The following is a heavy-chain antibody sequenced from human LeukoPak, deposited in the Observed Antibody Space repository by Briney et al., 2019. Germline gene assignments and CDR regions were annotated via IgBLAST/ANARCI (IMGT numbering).Heavy chain of an antibody. CDR2: ISGSGGST. D-gene: IGHD6-13*01. CDR3: AKASRTAAGTDYFDY. V-gene: IGHV3-23*01. J-gene: IGHJ4*02. Sequence: GGSLRLSCAASGFTFSSYAMSCVRQAPGKGLEWFSAISGSGGSTYYADSVKGRFTISRDNSKNTLYLQMNSLRAEDTAVYYCAKASRTAAGTDYFDYWGQGTLVTVSS. CDR1: GFTFSSYA.